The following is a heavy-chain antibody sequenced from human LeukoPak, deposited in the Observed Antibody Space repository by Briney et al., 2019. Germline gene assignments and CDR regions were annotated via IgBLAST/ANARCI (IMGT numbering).Heavy chain of an antibody. V-gene: IGHV4-30-2*01. Sequence: SQTLSLTCAVSGGSISSGGYSWSWIRQPPGKGLEWIGYIYHSGSTYYNPSLKSRVTISVDRSKNQFSLKLSSETAADTAVYYCARGGQQLDPWGQGTLVTVSS. J-gene: IGHJ5*02. CDR2: IYHSGST. CDR1: GGSISSGGYS. CDR3: ARGGQQLDP. D-gene: IGHD6-13*01.